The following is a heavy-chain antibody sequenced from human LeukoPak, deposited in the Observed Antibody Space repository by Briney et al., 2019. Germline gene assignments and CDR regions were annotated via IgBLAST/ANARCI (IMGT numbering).Heavy chain of an antibody. CDR2: ISDSGGST. Sequence: PGGSLRLSCAASGFTFSSYAMSWVRQAPGKGLEWVSAISDSGGSTYYADSVKGRFTISRDNSKNTLYLQMNSLRAEDTAVYYCAKRTYSSSWYYYYGMDVWGQGTTVTVSS. CDR1: GFTFSSYA. J-gene: IGHJ6*02. D-gene: IGHD6-13*01. CDR3: AKRTYSSSWYYYYGMDV. V-gene: IGHV3-23*01.